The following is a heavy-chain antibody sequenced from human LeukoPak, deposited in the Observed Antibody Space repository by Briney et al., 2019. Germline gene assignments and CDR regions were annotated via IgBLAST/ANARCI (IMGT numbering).Heavy chain of an antibody. CDR2: IYYSGST. CDR3: ARQSAYMSGMDV. Sequence: SETLSLTCTVSGGSISSYYWSWIRQPPGKGLEWIGYIYYSGSTNYNPSLKSRVTISVDTSKNQFSLKLCSVTAADTAVYYCARQSAYMSGMDVWGQGTTVTVSS. V-gene: IGHV4-59*08. CDR1: GGSISSYY. J-gene: IGHJ6*02. D-gene: IGHD2-2*02.